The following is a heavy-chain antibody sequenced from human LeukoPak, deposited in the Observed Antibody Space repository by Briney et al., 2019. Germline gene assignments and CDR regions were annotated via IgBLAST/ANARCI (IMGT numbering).Heavy chain of an antibody. Sequence: PSETLSLTCAVYGGSFSGYYWSWIRQPPGKGLEWIGEINHSGSTNYNPSLKSRVTISVDTSKNQFSLKLSSVTAADTAVYYCARWGKWIRRGGYFDYWGQGTLVTVSS. J-gene: IGHJ4*02. CDR3: ARWGKWIRRGGYFDY. CDR2: INHSGST. V-gene: IGHV4-34*01. CDR1: GGSFSGYY. D-gene: IGHD5-18*01.